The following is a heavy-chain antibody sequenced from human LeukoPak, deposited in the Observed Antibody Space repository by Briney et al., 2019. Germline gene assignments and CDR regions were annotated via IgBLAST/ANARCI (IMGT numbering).Heavy chain of an antibody. CDR1: GFTFGSYA. CDR2: ISGTGGNT. J-gene: IGHJ3*02. D-gene: IGHD3-9*01. V-gene: IGHV3-23*01. CDR3: ARGRSYDILTGYWKGGAFDI. Sequence: GGSLRLSCAASGFTFGSYAMSWVCQAPGKGLEWVSGISGTGGNTYYADSVKGRFTISRDNSKNTLYVQMSSLRAEDTALYYCARGRSYDILTGYWKGGAFDIWGQGTMVTVSS.